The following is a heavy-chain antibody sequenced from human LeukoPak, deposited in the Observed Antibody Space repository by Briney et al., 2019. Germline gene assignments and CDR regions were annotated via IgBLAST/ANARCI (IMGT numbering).Heavy chain of an antibody. Sequence: GGSLSLSCAASGFTPSRFSMTWVGHAPGQGLESVSNLRRNGGDTYYADSVKGRFTIARDNAKNTLYLEMNSLRAEDTAVYYCAKGGYTTWFDPWGQGTLVTVSS. CDR1: GFTPSRFS. D-gene: IGHD2-15*01. J-gene: IGHJ5*02. CDR3: AKGGYTTWFDP. V-gene: IGHV3-23*01. CDR2: LRRNGGDT.